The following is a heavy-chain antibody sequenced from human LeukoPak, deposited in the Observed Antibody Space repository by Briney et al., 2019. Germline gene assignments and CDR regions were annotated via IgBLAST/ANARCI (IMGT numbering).Heavy chain of an antibody. D-gene: IGHD6-13*01. J-gene: IGHJ6*02. V-gene: IGHV3-33*01. CDR3: ARDPDPGIAAAGPSDNYGMDV. Sequence: GGSLRLSCAASGFTFSSYGMHWVRQAPGKGLEWVAVIWYDGSNKYYADSVKGRFTISRDNSKYTLYLQMNSLRAEDTAVYYCARDPDPGIAAAGPSDNYGMDVWGQGTTVTVSS. CDR1: GFTFSSYG. CDR2: IWYDGSNK.